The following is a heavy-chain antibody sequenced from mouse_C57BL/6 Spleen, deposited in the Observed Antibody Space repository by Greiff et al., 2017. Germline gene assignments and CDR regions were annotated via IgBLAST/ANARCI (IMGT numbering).Heavy chain of an antibody. D-gene: IGHD4-1*01. J-gene: IGHJ1*03. V-gene: IGHV1-26*01. CDR3: AGTGTWYFDV. CDR1: GYTFTDYY. CDR2: INPNNGGT. Sequence: VQLQQSGPELVKPGASVKMSCKASGYTFTDYYMNWVKQSPGQSLEWIGDINPNNGGTSYNQKFKGKATLTVDKSSSTAYMQLRSLTSEDSAVYYCAGTGTWYFDVWGTGTTVTVSS.